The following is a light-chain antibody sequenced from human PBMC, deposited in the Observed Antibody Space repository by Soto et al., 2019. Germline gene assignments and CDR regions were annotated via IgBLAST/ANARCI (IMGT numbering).Light chain of an antibody. CDR2: AAS. J-gene: IGKJ1*01. CDR1: QSLTSSY. Sequence: ESVLTQSPGILSLSPGERATLSCRASQSLTSSYLAWYQQKPGQAPRLLIYAASRRATGIPDRFSGSGSGTDFTLIISRLEAEDSAVYYCQYYDTSPAWTLGQGTKVDIK. CDR3: QYYDTSPAWT. V-gene: IGKV3-20*01.